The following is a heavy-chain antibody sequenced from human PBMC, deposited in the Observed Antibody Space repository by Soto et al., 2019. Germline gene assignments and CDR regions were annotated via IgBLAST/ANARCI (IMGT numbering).Heavy chain of an antibody. V-gene: IGHV1-18*01. CDR3: ARFYIVVVVAAGDEAFDI. J-gene: IGHJ3*02. D-gene: IGHD2-15*01. CDR1: GYTFTSYG. CDR2: ISAYNGNT. Sequence: GASVKVSCKASGYTFTSYGISWVRQAPGQGLEWMGWISAYNGNTNYAQKLQGRVTMTTDTSTSTAYMELRSLRSDDTAVYYCARFYIVVVVAAGDEAFDIWGQGTMVTVSS.